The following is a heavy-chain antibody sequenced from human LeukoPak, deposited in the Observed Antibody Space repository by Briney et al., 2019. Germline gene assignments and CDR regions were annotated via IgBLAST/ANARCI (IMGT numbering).Heavy chain of an antibody. CDR3: SVNLSSYTFDI. J-gene: IGHJ3*02. CDR2: IYYSGST. Sequence: SETLSLTCTVSGGSISTYYWSWIRQSPGKGLEWIGSIYYSGSTNYNPSLKSRVTISVGTYKNQLSLELSSGTAADTAVYYCSVNLSSYTFDIWGQGTMVTVSS. D-gene: IGHD3-10*01. V-gene: IGHV4-59*08. CDR1: GGSISTYY.